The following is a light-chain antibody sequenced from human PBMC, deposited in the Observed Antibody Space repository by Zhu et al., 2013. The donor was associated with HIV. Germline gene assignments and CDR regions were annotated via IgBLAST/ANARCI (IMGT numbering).Light chain of an antibody. Sequence: SSGLTQDPAVSVALGQTVRITCQGDTLRIYYASWYQQKPGQAPVFVMSAKNNRPSGFPDRFSVSRSGDTSFLTITGAQAEDEADYYCHSRDSRGHHPFGGGTKLTVL. CDR2: AKN. V-gene: IGLV3-19*01. J-gene: IGLJ2*01. CDR1: TLRIYY. CDR3: HSRDSRGHHP.